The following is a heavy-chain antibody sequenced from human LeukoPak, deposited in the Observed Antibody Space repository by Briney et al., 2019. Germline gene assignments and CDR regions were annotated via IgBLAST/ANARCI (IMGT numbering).Heavy chain of an antibody. Sequence: PSQTLSLTCTVSGGSISSGDYYWSWIRQPPGKGLEWIGYIYYSGSTYYNPSLKSRVTISVDTSKHQFSLKLSSVTAADTAVYYCARDLPVVPAAIGAFDIWGQGTMVTVSS. V-gene: IGHV4-30-4*08. D-gene: IGHD2-2*02. CDR2: IYYSGST. CDR3: ARDLPVVPAAIGAFDI. CDR1: GGSISSGDYY. J-gene: IGHJ3*02.